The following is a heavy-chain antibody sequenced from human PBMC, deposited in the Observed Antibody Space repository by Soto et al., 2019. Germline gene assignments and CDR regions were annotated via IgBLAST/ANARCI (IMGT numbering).Heavy chain of an antibody. CDR2: INPSGGST. V-gene: IGHV1-46*01. Sequence: ASVKVSCKASGYTFTSYYMHWVRQAPGQGLEWMGIINPSGGSTSYAQKFQGRVTMTRDTSTSTVYMELSSLRSEDTAVYYCARDRIYDFWSGYWGKYNWFDPWGQGTLVTVSS. CDR1: GYTFTSYY. J-gene: IGHJ5*02. CDR3: ARDRIYDFWSGYWGKYNWFDP. D-gene: IGHD3-3*01.